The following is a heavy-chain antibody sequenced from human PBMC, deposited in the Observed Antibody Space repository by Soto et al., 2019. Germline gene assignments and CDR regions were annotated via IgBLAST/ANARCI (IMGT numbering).Heavy chain of an antibody. CDR1: GYSFTSNW. Sequence: EVQLVQSGAEVKKPGESLRISCKGSGYSFTSNWISWVRQMPGKGLEWMGRIDPRDSYTNYSPSFQGHVTISVDKSDNTSYLQWSSLKASDTAIYFCARSYCLHNSCYNGYCDYWGRGTLVTVSS. J-gene: IGHJ4*01. V-gene: IGHV5-10-1*03. CDR2: IDPRDSYT. CDR3: ARSYCLHNSCYNGYCDY. D-gene: IGHD2-2*02.